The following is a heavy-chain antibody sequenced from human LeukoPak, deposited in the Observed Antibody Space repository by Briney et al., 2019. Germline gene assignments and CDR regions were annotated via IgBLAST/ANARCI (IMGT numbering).Heavy chain of an antibody. Sequence: SGGSLRLSCAASGFTFSSYWMNWARQAPGKGLEWVASINHNGNVNYYVDSVKGRFTISRDNAKNSLYLQMNSLRAEDTAVYYCAKDHLVGAPYLYYYGMDVWGQGTTVTVSS. CDR3: AKDHLVGAPYLYYYGMDV. CDR2: INHNGNVN. D-gene: IGHD1-26*01. CDR1: GFTFSSYW. V-gene: IGHV3-7*03. J-gene: IGHJ6*02.